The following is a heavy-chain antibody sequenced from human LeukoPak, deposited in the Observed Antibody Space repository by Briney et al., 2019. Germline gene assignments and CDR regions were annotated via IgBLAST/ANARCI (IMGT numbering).Heavy chain of an antibody. V-gene: IGHV3-13*04. CDR3: ARETGDVLLGAFDI. CDR2: IGTVGDT. CDR1: EFTFSGYD. D-gene: IGHD3-10*01. Sequence: GGSLRLSCAASEFTFSGYDMHWVRQATGRGPEWVSAIGTVGDTHYPDSVKGRFTISRENAKNSLYLQMNSLRAGDTAVYYCARETGDVLLGAFDIWGQGTMVTVSS. J-gene: IGHJ3*02.